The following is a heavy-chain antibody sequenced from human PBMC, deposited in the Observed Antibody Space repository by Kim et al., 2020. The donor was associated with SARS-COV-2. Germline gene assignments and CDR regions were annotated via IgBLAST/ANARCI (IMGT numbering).Heavy chain of an antibody. J-gene: IGHJ4*02. V-gene: IGHV3-53*01. CDR2: IYSGGST. CDR3: ATSMVRGLGTLDY. CDR1: GFTVSSNY. Sequence: GGSLRLSCAASGFTVSSNYMSWVRQAPGKGLEWVSVIYSGGSTYYADSVKGRFTISRDNSKNTLYLQMNSLRAEDTAVYYCATSMVRGLGTLDYWGQGTLVTVSS. D-gene: IGHD3-10*01.